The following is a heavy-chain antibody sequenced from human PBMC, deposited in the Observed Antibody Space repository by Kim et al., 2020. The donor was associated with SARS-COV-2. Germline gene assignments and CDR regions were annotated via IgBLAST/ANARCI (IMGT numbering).Heavy chain of an antibody. CDR3: ARNPRGMDV. V-gene: IGHV3-48*03. Sequence: GGTFWYAGCVKGRFIVSRDNTQNSLYLQMNSLRAEDTAVYYCARNPRGMDVWGQGTTVTVSS. CDR2: GGTF. J-gene: IGHJ6*02.